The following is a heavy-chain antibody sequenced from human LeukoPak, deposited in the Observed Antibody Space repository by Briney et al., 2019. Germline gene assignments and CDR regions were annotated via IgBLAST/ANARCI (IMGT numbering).Heavy chain of an antibody. J-gene: IGHJ6*04. Sequence: ASVKVSCKASGGTFSNYAVSWVRQAPGKGLEWMGGFDPEDGETIYAQKFQGRVTMTEDTSTDTAYMELSSLRSEDTAVYYCATERPGIAAAGDWALYYYGMDVWGKGTTVTVSS. CDR3: ATERPGIAAAGDWALYYYGMDV. CDR2: FDPEDGET. D-gene: IGHD6-13*01. V-gene: IGHV1-24*01. CDR1: GGTFSNYA.